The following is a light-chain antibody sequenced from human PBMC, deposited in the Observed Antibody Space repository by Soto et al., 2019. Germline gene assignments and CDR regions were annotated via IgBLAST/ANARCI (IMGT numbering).Light chain of an antibody. CDR3: QSYDSSNVV. V-gene: IGLV6-57*04. CDR1: SGSIASNY. J-gene: IGLJ2*01. Sequence: LTQPHSVSESPGKTVTISCTRSSGSIASNYVQWYQQRPGSAPTTVIYEDNQRPSGVPDRFSGSIDSSSNSASLNISGLKAEGEADYYCQSYDSSNVVFGGGTQLTVL. CDR2: EDN.